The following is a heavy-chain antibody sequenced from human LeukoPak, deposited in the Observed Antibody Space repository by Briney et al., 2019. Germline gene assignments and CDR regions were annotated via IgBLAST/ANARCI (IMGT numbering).Heavy chain of an antibody. J-gene: IGHJ6*03. CDR2: IKQDGSEK. CDR1: GFTFSSYW. V-gene: IGHV3-7*01. CDR3: ARDKQQWLAQYYYMDV. Sequence: PGGSLRLSCAASGFTFSSYWMSWVRQAPGKGLEWVANIKQDGSEKYYVDSVKGRFTISRDNAKNSLYLQMNSLRAEDTAVYYCARDKQQWLAQYYYMDVWGKGTTVTVSS. D-gene: IGHD6-19*01.